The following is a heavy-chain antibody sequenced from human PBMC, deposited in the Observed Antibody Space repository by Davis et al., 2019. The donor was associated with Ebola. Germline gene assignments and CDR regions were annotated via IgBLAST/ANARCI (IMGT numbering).Heavy chain of an antibody. CDR3: ARGPELLWFGESNKALDY. CDR2: MNPNSGNT. D-gene: IGHD3-10*01. CDR1: GYTFTSYD. Sequence: ASVKVSCKASGYTFTSYDINWVRQATGQGLEWMGWMNPNSGNTGYAQKFQGRVTMTRNTSISTAYMELSSLRSEDTAVYYCARGPELLWFGESNKALDYWGQGTLVTVSS. J-gene: IGHJ4*02. V-gene: IGHV1-8*01.